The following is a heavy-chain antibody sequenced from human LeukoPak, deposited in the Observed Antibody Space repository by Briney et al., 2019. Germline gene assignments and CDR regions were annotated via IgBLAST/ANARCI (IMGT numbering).Heavy chain of an antibody. CDR3: AGSSDSGWYYFGY. D-gene: IGHD6-19*01. V-gene: IGHV5-51*01. Sequence: GGSLKISFKSSGYRFTSYWNGWVRPMPGKGPEWMGIIYHGDSDTRYSPSFQGQVPSSADKSICTAYLQWSSLKASDTAMYYCAGSSDSGWYYFGYWGQGTLVTVSS. CDR2: IYHGDSDT. J-gene: IGHJ4*02. CDR1: GYRFTSYW.